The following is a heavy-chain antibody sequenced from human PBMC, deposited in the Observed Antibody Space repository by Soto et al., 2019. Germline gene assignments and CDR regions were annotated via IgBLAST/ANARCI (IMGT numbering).Heavy chain of an antibody. V-gene: IGHV4-31*03. D-gene: IGHD2-2*02. J-gene: IGHJ5*01. CDR1: GGSITNSTFY. CDR3: AREVCSSTSCYTGYWFDS. Sequence: TSETLSLTCSVSGGSITNSTFYWSWIRQHPGKGLEWIGYIYYSGISYYNASLRSRVTISLDTSKNQFSLKLSSVTDADTAVYYCAREVCSSTSCYTGYWFDSWGQGTLVTVSS. CDR2: IYYSGIS.